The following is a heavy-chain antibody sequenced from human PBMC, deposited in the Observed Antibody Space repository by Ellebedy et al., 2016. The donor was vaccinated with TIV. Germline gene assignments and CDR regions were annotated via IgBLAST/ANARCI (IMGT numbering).Heavy chain of an antibody. D-gene: IGHD3-3*01. V-gene: IGHV4-34*01. CDR1: GGSFSGYY. Sequence: SETLSLXXAVYGGSFSGYYWSWIRQPPGKGLEWIGEINHSGSTNYNPSLKSRVTISVDTSKNQFSLKLSSVTAADTAVYYCARGRRMVGPFWSGYYYYYGMDVWGQGTTVTVSS. J-gene: IGHJ6*02. CDR3: ARGRRMVGPFWSGYYYYYGMDV. CDR2: INHSGST.